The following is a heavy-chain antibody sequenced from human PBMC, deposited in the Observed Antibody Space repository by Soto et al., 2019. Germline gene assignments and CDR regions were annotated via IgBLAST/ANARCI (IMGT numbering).Heavy chain of an antibody. CDR2: INAGNGNT. CDR1: GYTFTSYA. CDR3: ARVVVPAAIGYAFDI. V-gene: IGHV1-3*01. D-gene: IGHD2-2*01. Sequence: QVQLVQSGAEVKKPGASVKVSCKASGYTFTSYAMHWVRQAPGQRLEWMGWINAGNGNTKYSQKFQGRVTITRDTSASTAYMELSSLRSEDTAVYYCARVVVPAAIGYAFDIWGQGTMVTVSS. J-gene: IGHJ3*02.